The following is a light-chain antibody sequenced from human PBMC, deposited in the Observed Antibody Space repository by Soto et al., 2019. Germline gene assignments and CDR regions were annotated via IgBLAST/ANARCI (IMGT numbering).Light chain of an antibody. CDR3: QQYNSFPYT. V-gene: IGKV1-5*03. CDR2: KAS. J-gene: IGKJ2*01. CDR1: QSLSSW. Sequence: DIQMTQSPSTLSASVGDRVTITCRASQSLSSWLAWYQQKPGKAPNLLIYKASSLESGVPSRFSGSGSGTEFTLTTSSLQPDDFATYYCQQYNSFPYTFGQGTKLEIK.